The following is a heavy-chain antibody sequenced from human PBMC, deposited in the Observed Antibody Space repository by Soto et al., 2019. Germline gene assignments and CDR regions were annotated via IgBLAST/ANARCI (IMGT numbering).Heavy chain of an antibody. CDR1: GYTFPSFW. CDR2: IFPTDSTT. CDR3: VRAVVGYCSSASCPGDY. D-gene: IGHD2-2*01. V-gene: IGHV5-51*01. J-gene: IGHJ4*02. Sequence: GESLKISCKGSGYTFPSFWIGWVRQMPGIGLEWMGIIFPTDSTTIYSPSFQGRVTISADKSISTAYVQWSSLKASDGAMYYCVRAVVGYCSSASCPGDYWGQGTLVTVSS.